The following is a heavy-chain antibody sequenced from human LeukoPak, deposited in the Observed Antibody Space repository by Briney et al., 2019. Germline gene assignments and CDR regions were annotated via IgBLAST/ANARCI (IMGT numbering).Heavy chain of an antibody. Sequence: KSSETLSLTCAVYGGSFSGYYWSWIRQPPGKGLEWIGEINHSGSTNYNPSLKSRVTISVDTSKNQFSLKLSSVTAADTAVYYCARGNGYYDSSGRPDYWGQGTLVTVSS. CDR3: ARGNGYYDSSGRPDY. D-gene: IGHD3-22*01. V-gene: IGHV4-34*01. CDR1: GGSFSGYY. J-gene: IGHJ4*02. CDR2: INHSGST.